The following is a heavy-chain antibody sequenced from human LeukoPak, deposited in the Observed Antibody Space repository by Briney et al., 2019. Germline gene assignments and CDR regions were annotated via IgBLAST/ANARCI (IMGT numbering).Heavy chain of an antibody. V-gene: IGHV1-2*02. Sequence: GASVKVSCKASGYTFTGYYMHWVRQAPGQGLGWMGWINPNSGGTNYAQKFQGRVTMTRDTSISTAYMELSRLRSDDTAVYYCATRDYYGSGSYWYFDLWGRGTLVTVSS. CDR1: GYTFTGYY. D-gene: IGHD3-10*01. CDR2: INPNSGGT. CDR3: ATRDYYGSGSYWYFDL. J-gene: IGHJ2*01.